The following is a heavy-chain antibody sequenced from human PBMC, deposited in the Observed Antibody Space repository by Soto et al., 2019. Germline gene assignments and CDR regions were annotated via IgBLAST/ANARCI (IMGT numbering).Heavy chain of an antibody. D-gene: IGHD3-16*01. J-gene: IGHJ5*02. CDR2: ISSSSSYI. V-gene: IGHV3-21*01. Sequence: GWSLRLSCASSVFTSISYSMKWVRQAPGKGLEWVSSISSSSSYIYYADSVKGRFTISRDNAKNSLYLQMNSLRAEDTAVYYCARDYDYVWGSYKPWFDPWGQGTLVTVSS. CDR3: ARDYDYVWGSYKPWFDP. CDR1: VFTSISYS.